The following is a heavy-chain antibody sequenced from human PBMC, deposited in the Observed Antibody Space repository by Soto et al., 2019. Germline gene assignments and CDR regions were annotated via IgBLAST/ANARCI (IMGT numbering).Heavy chain of an antibody. CDR1: GGSISSGDYY. CDR3: ARSPEATVTGFDF. Sequence: PSETLSLTCTVSGGSISSGDYYWSWIRQPPGKGLEWIGYIYYSGSTYYNPSLKSRVTISVDTSKNQFSLKLSSVTAADTAVYYCARSPEATVTGFDFWGLGTLVTVSS. V-gene: IGHV4-30-4*01. CDR2: IYYSGST. J-gene: IGHJ4*02. D-gene: IGHD4-17*01.